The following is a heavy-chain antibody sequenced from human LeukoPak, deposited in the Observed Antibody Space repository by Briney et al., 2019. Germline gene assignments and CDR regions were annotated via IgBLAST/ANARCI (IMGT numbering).Heavy chain of an antibody. D-gene: IGHD3-9*01. CDR2: LYRSGRT. Sequence: PSETLSLTCAVSGYSISSGYYWGWIGQPPGKGLEWMGGLYRSGRTFYNPPLRRGPPISVDTSKNQFSLKLSSVTAADTAVYYCARHSSKYYDILTGYYDGYYYYMDVWGKGTTVTVSS. CDR1: GYSISSGYY. V-gene: IGHV4-38-2*01. J-gene: IGHJ6*03. CDR3: ARHSSKYYDILTGYYDGYYYYMDV.